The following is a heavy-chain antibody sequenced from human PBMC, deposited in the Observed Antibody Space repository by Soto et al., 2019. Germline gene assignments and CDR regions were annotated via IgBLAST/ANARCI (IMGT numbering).Heavy chain of an antibody. J-gene: IGHJ4*02. Sequence: QLQLVQSGPEVKKPGTSVKVSCKASGFSFSSSAIQWVRQTRGQRLEWIGWIGVATGNTNYAQKFQERVTITRDMSTSTAYMELRSLRSEDTALYYCAASGQWLVREIDFWGQGALVTVSS. CDR2: IGVATGNT. D-gene: IGHD6-19*01. CDR1: GFSFSSSA. CDR3: AASGQWLVREIDF. V-gene: IGHV1-58*02.